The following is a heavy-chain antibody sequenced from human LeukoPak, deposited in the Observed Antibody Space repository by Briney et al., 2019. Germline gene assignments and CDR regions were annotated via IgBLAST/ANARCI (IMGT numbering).Heavy chain of an antibody. Sequence: ASVKVSCKASGGTFSSYAISWVRQAPGQGLEWMGGIIPIFGTANYAQKFQGRVTITADESTSTAYMELSSLRSEDTAVYYCARDEVVPAATTMDVWGKGTTVTVSS. J-gene: IGHJ6*03. D-gene: IGHD2-2*01. V-gene: IGHV1-69*13. CDR2: IIPIFGTA. CDR3: ARDEVVPAATTMDV. CDR1: GGTFSSYA.